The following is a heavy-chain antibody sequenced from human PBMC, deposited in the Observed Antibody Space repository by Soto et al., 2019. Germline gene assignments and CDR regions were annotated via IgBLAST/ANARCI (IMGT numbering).Heavy chain of an antibody. V-gene: IGHV4-31*03. CDR3: ARVIGGYVKYYFDY. J-gene: IGHJ4*02. CDR2: IYYSGST. CDR1: GGSISSGGYY. D-gene: IGHD5-12*01. Sequence: TLSLTCTVSGGSISSGGYYWSWIRQHPGKGLEWIGYIYYSGSTYYNPSLKSRVTISVDTSKNQFSLKLSSVTAADTAVYYCARVIGGYVKYYFDYWGQGTLVTVSS.